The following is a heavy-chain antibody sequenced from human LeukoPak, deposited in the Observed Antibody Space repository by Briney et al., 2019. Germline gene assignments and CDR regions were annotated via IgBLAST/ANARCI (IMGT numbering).Heavy chain of an antibody. V-gene: IGHV3-11*01. J-gene: IGHJ4*02. CDR3: ARVSYGADLYYFDY. CDR1: GFVFSDYY. Sequence: GGSLRLSCAASGFVFSDYYMTWVRQAPGKGLEWVSSISTGGSPMYYSDSVKGRFAISRDNAKNSLYLEMNSLRAEDTAVYYCARVSYGADLYYFDYWGQGTLVPVSS. D-gene: IGHD4/OR15-4a*01. CDR2: ISTGGSPM.